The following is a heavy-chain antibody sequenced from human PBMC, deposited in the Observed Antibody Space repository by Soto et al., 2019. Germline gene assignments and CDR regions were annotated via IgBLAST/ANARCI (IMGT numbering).Heavy chain of an antibody. CDR1: GFTFNAYS. CDR2: ISTTGGST. Sequence: DVQLLESGGSLVQPGGSLRLSCAASGFTFNAYSLSWVRQAPGKGLEWVSAISTTGGSTYYTDTVKGRFAISRDNSQNTLYLQKNSLSADDTAVYYCARPDGATYNFRYWGQGTLVTVSS. V-gene: IGHV3-23*01. CDR3: ARPDGATYNFRY. J-gene: IGHJ4*02. D-gene: IGHD1-1*01.